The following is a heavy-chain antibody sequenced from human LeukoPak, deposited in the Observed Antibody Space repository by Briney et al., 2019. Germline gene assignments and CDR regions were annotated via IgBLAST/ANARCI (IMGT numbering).Heavy chain of an antibody. Sequence: ASVKVSCKASGYTFTDYNIHWVRQAPGQGLEWMGWISPNSGGTNYAQKFQGRVTMTRDTSITTAYMELSRLRSDDTAMYYCTVRFGELTPWGQGTPVTVSP. CDR3: TVRFGELTP. CDR1: GYTFTDYN. V-gene: IGHV1-2*02. J-gene: IGHJ5*01. D-gene: IGHD3-10*01. CDR2: ISPNSGGT.